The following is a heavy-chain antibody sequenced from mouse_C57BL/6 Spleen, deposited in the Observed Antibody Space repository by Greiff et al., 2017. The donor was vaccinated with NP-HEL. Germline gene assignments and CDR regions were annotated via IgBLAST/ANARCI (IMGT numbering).Heavy chain of an antibody. CDR1: GYTFTSYW. V-gene: IGHV1-69*01. J-gene: IGHJ1*03. Sequence: QVQLQQSGAELVMPGASVKLSCKASGYTFTSYWMHWVKQRPGQGLEWIGEIDPSDSYTNYNQKFKGKSTLTVDKSSSTAYMQLSSLTSEDSAVYYCARKTFYWYFDVWGTGTTVTVSS. CDR3: ARKTFYWYFDV. CDR2: IDPSDSYT.